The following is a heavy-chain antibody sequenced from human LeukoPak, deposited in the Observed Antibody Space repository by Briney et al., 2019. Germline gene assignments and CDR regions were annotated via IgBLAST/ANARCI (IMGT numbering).Heavy chain of an antibody. D-gene: IGHD1-14*01. CDR3: TRYNNDHFDY. J-gene: IGHJ4*02. CDR1: GFTFGGYG. V-gene: IGHV3-33*01. Sequence: GGSLRLSCAGSGFTFGGYGMHWFRQTPGKGLEWVAVIAYDGSRAFYADPVKGRFTISRDNSKNTMSVQMDDLRAEDTAVYYCTRYNNDHFDYWGQGTLVTVSS. CDR2: IAYDGSRA.